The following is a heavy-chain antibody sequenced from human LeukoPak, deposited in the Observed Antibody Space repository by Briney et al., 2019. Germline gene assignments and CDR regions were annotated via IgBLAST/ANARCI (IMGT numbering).Heavy chain of an antibody. CDR3: AREGTYGQWFDP. CDR1: GFTFSNYE. Sequence: GSLGLSCTASGFTFSNYEMNWVRQAPGKGLEWVSYISSSGSAIYYADSVKGRFTISRDNAKNSLYLQMNSLRAEDTAIYYCAREGTYGQWFDPWGQGTLVTVSS. D-gene: IGHD4-17*01. V-gene: IGHV3-48*03. J-gene: IGHJ5*02. CDR2: ISSSGSAI.